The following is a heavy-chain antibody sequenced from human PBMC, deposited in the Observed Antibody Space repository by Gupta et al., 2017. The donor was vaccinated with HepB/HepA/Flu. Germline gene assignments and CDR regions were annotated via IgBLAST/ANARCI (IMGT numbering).Heavy chain of an antibody. D-gene: IGHD2/OR15-2a*01. CDR3: SRDTFGPYDD. Sequence: VQLAESGGGLVQPGGSLRLSCAASGFTVSSYWRHWVRQAPGKGLVWVSRMNQHGSVINYADSVKGRFTISRDNTKNALYLQMNRLRAEDTAIYFCSRDTFGPYDDGGQGTMVTVSS. CDR2: MNQHGSVI. V-gene: IGHV3-74*01. CDR1: GFTVSSYW. J-gene: IGHJ4*02.